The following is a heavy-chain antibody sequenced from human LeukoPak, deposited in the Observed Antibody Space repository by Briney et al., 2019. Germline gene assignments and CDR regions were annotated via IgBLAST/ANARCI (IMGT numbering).Heavy chain of an antibody. CDR1: GCTFTSYY. J-gene: IGHJ5*02. Sequence: ASVKVSCKASGCTFTSYYMHWVRQAPGQGLEWMGIINPSGGSTSYAQKFQGRVTMTRDTSTSTVYMELSSLRSEDTAVYYCARLRFLEWPKAPYNWFDPWGQGTLVTVSS. CDR2: INPSGGST. V-gene: IGHV1-46*01. D-gene: IGHD3-3*01. CDR3: ARLRFLEWPKAPYNWFDP.